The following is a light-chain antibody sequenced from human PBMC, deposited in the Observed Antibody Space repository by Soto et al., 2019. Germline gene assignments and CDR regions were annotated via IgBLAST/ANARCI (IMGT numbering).Light chain of an antibody. CDR2: EVS. V-gene: IGLV2-23*02. Sequence: QSVLTQPASVSGSPGQSITISCTGTSSDVGSYNLVSWYQQHPGKAPKLMIYEVSKRPSGVSNRFSGSKSGNTASLTISGLQAEDEAEYYCYTYAGSSTFFGTGTKVTVL. CDR3: YTYAGSSTF. CDR1: SSDVGSYNL. J-gene: IGLJ1*01.